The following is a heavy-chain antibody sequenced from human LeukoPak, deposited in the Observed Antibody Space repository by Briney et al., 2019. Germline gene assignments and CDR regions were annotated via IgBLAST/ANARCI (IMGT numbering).Heavy chain of an antibody. CDR1: GFTFSNYA. J-gene: IGHJ4*02. D-gene: IGHD3-22*01. CDR3: AKAITMIVVVNFDS. CDR2: ISDSGIST. V-gene: IGHV3-23*01. Sequence: GGSLRLSCAASGFTFSNYAMSWVRQAPGTGLEWVSAISDSGISTYYADSVKGRFTISRDNSKGTLYLQMNSLRAEDTAIYYCAKAITMIVVVNFDSWGQGTLVTVS.